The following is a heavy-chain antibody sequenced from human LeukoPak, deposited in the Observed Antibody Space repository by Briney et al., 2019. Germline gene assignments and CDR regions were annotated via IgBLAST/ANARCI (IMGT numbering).Heavy chain of an antibody. D-gene: IGHD6-13*01. CDR1: GGSFSGYY. CDR2: IYTSGST. Sequence: SETLSLTCAVYGGSFSGYYWSWIRQPAGKGLEWIGRIYTSGSTNYNPSLKSRVTMSVDTSKNQFSLKLSSVTAADTAVYYCARDRNSRGFDPWGQGTLVTVSS. CDR3: ARDRNSRGFDP. J-gene: IGHJ5*02. V-gene: IGHV4-4*07.